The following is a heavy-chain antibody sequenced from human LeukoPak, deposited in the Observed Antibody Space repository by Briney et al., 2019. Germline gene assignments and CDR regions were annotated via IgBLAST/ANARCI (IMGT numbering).Heavy chain of an antibody. Sequence: ALVKVSCKASGYTFTSYYMHWVRQAPGQGLEWMGIINPSGGSTSYAQKFQGRVTMTRDTSTSTVYMELSSLRSEDTAVYYCARDGRVPDSSGYYYVGLDYWGQGTLVTVSS. CDR1: GYTFTSYY. CDR3: ARDGRVPDSSGYYYVGLDY. CDR2: INPSGGST. D-gene: IGHD3-22*01. J-gene: IGHJ4*02. V-gene: IGHV1-46*01.